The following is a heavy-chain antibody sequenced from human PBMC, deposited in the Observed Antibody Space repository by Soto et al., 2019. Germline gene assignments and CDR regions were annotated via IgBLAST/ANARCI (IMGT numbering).Heavy chain of an antibody. Sequence: SETLSLTCTVSGGSISSGGYYWSWIRQHPGKGLEWIGYIYYSGSTYYNPSLKSRVTISVDTSKNQFSLKLSSVTAADTAVYYCARAYLIVYARSNWFDPWGQGTLVTVSS. D-gene: IGHD2-8*01. J-gene: IGHJ5*02. CDR3: ARAYLIVYARSNWFDP. V-gene: IGHV4-31*03. CDR1: GGSISSGGYY. CDR2: IYYSGST.